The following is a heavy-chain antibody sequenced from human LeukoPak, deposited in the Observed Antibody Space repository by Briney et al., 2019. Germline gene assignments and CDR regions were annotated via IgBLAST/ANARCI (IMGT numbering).Heavy chain of an antibody. D-gene: IGHD3-10*01. CDR2: ISAYNGNT. J-gene: IGHJ5*02. V-gene: IGHV1-18*04. Sequence: ASVKVSCKASGYTFTSYGISWVRQAPGPGLEWMGWISAYNGNTNYAQKLQGRVTMTTDTSTSTAYMELRSLRSDDTAVYYCARPNGESMEDWFEPWGQGTLVTVSS. CDR1: GYTFTSYG. CDR3: ARPNGESMEDWFEP.